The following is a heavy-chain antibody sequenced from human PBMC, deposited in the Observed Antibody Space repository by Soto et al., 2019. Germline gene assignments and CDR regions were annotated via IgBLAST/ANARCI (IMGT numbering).Heavy chain of an antibody. V-gene: IGHV1-69*01. CDR2: IIPLDDTT. CDR1: GGSFSRFA. Sequence: QVQLVQSGAEVKKPGSSVKVSCKASGGSFSRFAISWVRQAPGQGLEWVGGIIPLDDTTNYAQKLQGRVAITADESTSTASMELRSLRSEDTDVYYCARARGERERSYDFWSGSFDFWGQGTLVTVSS. D-gene: IGHD3-3*01. J-gene: IGHJ4*02. CDR3: ARARGERERSYDFWSGSFDF.